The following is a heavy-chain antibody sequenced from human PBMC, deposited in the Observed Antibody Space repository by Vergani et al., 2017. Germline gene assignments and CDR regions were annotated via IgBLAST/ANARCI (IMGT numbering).Heavy chain of an antibody. D-gene: IGHD3-10*01. Sequence: QVQLVESGGGLVKPGGSLRLACAASGFTFSSYSMNWVRQAPGKGLGWVAVIWYNGSNKYYADSVKGRFTSSRDHSKNTLYLQMNSLRAEDTAVYYCAKDRRDTMVRGAFDIWGQGTMVTVSS. CDR1: GFTFSSYS. V-gene: IGHV3-33*06. J-gene: IGHJ3*02. CDR2: IWYNGSNK. CDR3: AKDRRDTMVRGAFDI.